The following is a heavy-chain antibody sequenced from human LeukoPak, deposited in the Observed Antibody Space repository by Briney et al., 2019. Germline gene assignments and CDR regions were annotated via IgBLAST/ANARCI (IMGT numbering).Heavy chain of an antibody. CDR3: ARDLLNLFIVGATTRYYYYGMDV. CDR2: ISSSSSYI. D-gene: IGHD1-26*01. Sequence: GGSLRLSCAASGFTFSSYSMNWVRQAPGKGLEWVSSISSSSSYIYYADSVKGRFTISRDNAKNSLYLQMNSLRAEDTAVCYCARDLLNLFIVGATTRYYYYGMDVWGQGTTVTVSS. J-gene: IGHJ6*02. CDR1: GFTFSSYS. V-gene: IGHV3-21*04.